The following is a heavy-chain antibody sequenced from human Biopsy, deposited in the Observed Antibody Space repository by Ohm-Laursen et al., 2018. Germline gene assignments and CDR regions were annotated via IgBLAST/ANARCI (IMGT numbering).Heavy chain of an antibody. J-gene: IGHJ6*02. D-gene: IGHD5-18*01. CDR2: IFYDGSNT. V-gene: IGHV3-30*02. CDR1: GFTFNNYG. CDR3: AKDRYNYTPIGGFSMDV. Sequence: SLRLSCTASGFTFNNYGMQWVRQAPGKGLEWVAFIFYDGSNTSYADSVKGRFTISRDNSRDTLYLQMSSLRAEDTAVYYCAKDRYNYTPIGGFSMDVWGQGTTVTVSS.